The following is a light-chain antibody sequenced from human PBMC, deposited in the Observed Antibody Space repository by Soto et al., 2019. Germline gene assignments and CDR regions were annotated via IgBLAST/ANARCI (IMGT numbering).Light chain of an antibody. V-gene: IGKV3-11*01. J-gene: IGKJ5*01. CDR3: QQRSNWPFT. Sequence: EIVMTQSPGTLSLSPGERGTLSCRASQSVSSYLAWYQQKPGQAPRPLIYDASNRATGIPARFSGSGSGTDFTLTISSLEPEDFAVYYCQQRSNWPFTFGQGTRLEIK. CDR1: QSVSSY. CDR2: DAS.